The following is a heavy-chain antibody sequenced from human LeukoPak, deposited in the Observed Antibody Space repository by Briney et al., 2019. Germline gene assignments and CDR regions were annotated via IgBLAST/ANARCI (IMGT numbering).Heavy chain of an antibody. J-gene: IGHJ5*02. CDR1: GYTLTELS. CDR2: FDPEDGET. CDR3: ARTGVYSSGSWFDP. V-gene: IGHV1-24*01. D-gene: IGHD6-19*01. Sequence: ASVKVSCKVSGYTLTELSMHWVRQAPGKGLEWMGGFDPEDGETIYAQKFQGRVTMTEDTSTDTAYMELRSLRSDDTAVYYCARTGVYSSGSWFDPWGQGTLVTVSS.